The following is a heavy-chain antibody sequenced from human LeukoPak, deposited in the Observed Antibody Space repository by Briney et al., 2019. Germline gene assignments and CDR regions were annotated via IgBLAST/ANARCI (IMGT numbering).Heavy chain of an antibody. CDR2: IREKIYNYTT. Sequence: PGGSLRLSCAASRFTFSDHYMDWVRQAPGKGLEWVGRIREKIYNYTTQYAASVKGRFTMSRDDSQSSLYLQLNSLELDDTAVYYCVRVRGNYLDYWGQGTLVTVSS. CDR1: RFTFSDHY. D-gene: IGHD3-16*01. V-gene: IGHV3-72*01. J-gene: IGHJ4*02. CDR3: VRVRGNYLDY.